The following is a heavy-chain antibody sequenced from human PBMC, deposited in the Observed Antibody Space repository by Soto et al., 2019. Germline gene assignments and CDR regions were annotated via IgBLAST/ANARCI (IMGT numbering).Heavy chain of an antibody. CDR2: ISSSSSYI. J-gene: IGHJ6*02. Sequence: GGSLRLSCAASGFTFSSYSMNWVRQAPGKGLEWVSSISSSSSYIYYADSVKGRFTISRDNAKNSLYLQMNSLRAEDTAGYYCARGHHSYYYGMDVWGQGTTVTVSS. V-gene: IGHV3-21*01. CDR1: GFTFSSYS. CDR3: ARGHHSYYYGMDV.